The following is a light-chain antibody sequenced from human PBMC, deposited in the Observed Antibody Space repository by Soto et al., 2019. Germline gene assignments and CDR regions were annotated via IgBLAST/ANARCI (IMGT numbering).Light chain of an antibody. CDR3: SSYTTSSTRV. J-gene: IGLJ1*01. CDR1: SSDVGAYDY. CDR2: EVT. Sequence: QSALTQPRSVSGSPGQSITISCTGTSSDVGAYDYVTWYQQHPGKAPKVMIYEVTNRPSGVSNRFSGSKSGNTASLTISGLQAEDEADYYCSSYTTSSTRVFGTGTKLTVL. V-gene: IGLV2-14*01.